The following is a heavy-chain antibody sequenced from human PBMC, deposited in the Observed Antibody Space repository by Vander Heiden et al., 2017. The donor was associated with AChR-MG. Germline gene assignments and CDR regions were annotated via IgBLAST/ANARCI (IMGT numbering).Heavy chain of an antibody. CDR3: AKDRLRYSGSYLRYMDV. CDR2: ISYDGSNK. CDR1: GFTFSSYG. D-gene: IGHD1-26*01. Sequence: QVQLVESGGGVVQPGRSLRLSCAASGFTFSSYGMHWVRQAPGKGLEWVAVISYDGSNKYYADSVKGRFTISRDNSKNTLYLQMNSLRAEDTAVYYCAKDRLRYSGSYLRYMDVWGKGTTVTVSS. V-gene: IGHV3-30*18. J-gene: IGHJ6*03.